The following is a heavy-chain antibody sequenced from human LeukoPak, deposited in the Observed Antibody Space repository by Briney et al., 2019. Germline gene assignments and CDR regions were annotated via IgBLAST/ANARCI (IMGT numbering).Heavy chain of an antibody. V-gene: IGHV3-20*04. CDR1: GFTFDDYG. Sequence: PGGSLRLSCAASGFTFDDYGMSWVRQAPGKGLEWVSGINWNGGSTGYADSVKGRFTISRDNAKNSLYLQMNSLRAEDTAVYYCARAYYDILTGYSGAFDIWGQGTMVTVSS. CDR3: ARAYYDILTGYSGAFDI. CDR2: INWNGGST. D-gene: IGHD3-9*01. J-gene: IGHJ3*02.